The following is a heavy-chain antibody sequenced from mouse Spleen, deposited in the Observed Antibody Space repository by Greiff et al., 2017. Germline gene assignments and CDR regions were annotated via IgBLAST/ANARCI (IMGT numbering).Heavy chain of an antibody. D-gene: IGHD2-1*01. V-gene: IGHV2-2*01. J-gene: IGHJ4*01. CDR3: ARNWGNYFYYAMDY. CDR1: GFSLTSYG. CDR2: IWSGGST. Sequence: VKLQQSGPGLVQPSQSLSITCTVSGFSLTSYGVHWVRQSPGKGLEWLGVIWSGGSTDYNAAFISRLSISKDNSKSQVFFKMNSLQADDTAIYYCARNWGNYFYYAMDYWGQGTSVTVSS.